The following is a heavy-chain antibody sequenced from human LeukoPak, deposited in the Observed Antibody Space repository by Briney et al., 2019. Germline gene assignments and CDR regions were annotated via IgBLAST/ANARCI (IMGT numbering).Heavy chain of an antibody. J-gene: IGHJ4*02. CDR1: GFTFSSYA. CDR2: IGGSGGTT. CDR3: ARDWDSSGYYDY. V-gene: IGHV3-23*01. Sequence: PGGSLRLSCAASGFTFSSYAMSWVRQAPGKGLEWVSVIGGSGGTTYYAASVKGRFTVSRDNAKNSLYLQMNSLRDEDTAVYYCARDWDSSGYYDYWGQGTLVTVSS. D-gene: IGHD3-22*01.